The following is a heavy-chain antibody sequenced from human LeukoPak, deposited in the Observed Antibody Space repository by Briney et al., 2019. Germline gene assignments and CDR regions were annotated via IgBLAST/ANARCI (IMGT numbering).Heavy chain of an antibody. CDR2: IYSGDSDT. Sequence: GESLKISCKGSGYRFTSYWIGWVRQIPGKGMEWMGIIYSGDSDTRYSPSFQGHVTTSPDKSISPAYLQWSSLKASDTAMYYCARQGCSGGSFYWDWGQGTLVTVSS. D-gene: IGHD2-15*01. V-gene: IGHV5-51*01. J-gene: IGHJ4*02. CDR1: GYRFTSYW. CDR3: ARQGCSGGSFYWD.